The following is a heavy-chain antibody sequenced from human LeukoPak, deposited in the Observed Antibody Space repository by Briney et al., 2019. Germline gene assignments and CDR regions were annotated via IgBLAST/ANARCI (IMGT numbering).Heavy chain of an antibody. J-gene: IGHJ5*02. D-gene: IGHD3-10*01. Sequence: PSETLSLTCSVSGGSTSSTTYYWGWIRQPPGKGLEWIGSIYYSGNTHYNPSLKSRVTISVDTSRNQFSLKLTSLTAADRAVYYCAIRTDYYGSGSYQNWFDPWGQGILVTVSS. V-gene: IGHV4-39*01. CDR1: GGSTSSTTYY. CDR2: IYYSGNT. CDR3: AIRTDYYGSGSYQNWFDP.